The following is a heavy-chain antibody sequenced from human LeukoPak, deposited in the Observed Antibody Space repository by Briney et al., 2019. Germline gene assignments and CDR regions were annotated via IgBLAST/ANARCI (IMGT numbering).Heavy chain of an antibody. J-gene: IGHJ2*01. Sequence: SETLSLTCTVSGGSISSGASDWGWIRQHPKRGLEWVGYINHSGSTYYNPSLGSRVTMSVDTSKNQFSLKLSSVTAAASVVYYRARAARQGFTMIVVPFFYFDLWGRGTLVTVSS. D-gene: IGHD3-22*01. V-gene: IGHV4-31*03. CDR3: ARAARQGFTMIVVPFFYFDL. CDR1: GGSISSGASD. CDR2: INHSGST.